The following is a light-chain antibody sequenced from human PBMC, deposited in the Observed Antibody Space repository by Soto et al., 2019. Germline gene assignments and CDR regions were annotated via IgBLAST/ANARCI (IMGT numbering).Light chain of an antibody. J-gene: IGKJ2*01. CDR1: QSVSSSS. Sequence: EIVLTQSPGTLSLSPGERATLSCRASQSVSSSSLAWYQQKPGQAPRLLIYGASSRATGIPDRFSGSGSGTDSTLTISRLEPEDVAVYYCQQYGSSPLYTFGQGTKLEIK. CDR2: GAS. CDR3: QQYGSSPLYT. V-gene: IGKV3-20*01.